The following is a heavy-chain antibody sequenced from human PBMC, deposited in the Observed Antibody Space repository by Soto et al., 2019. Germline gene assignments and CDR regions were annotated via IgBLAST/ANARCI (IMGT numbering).Heavy chain of an antibody. J-gene: IGHJ5*02. CDR3: TRDASRDSSARGWFDP. Sequence: VGSLRLSCAASGFTFRSFTMNWVRQAPGKGLEWVSTISSNSAYIYYTDALRGRFTISRDNAKNSLHLQMNSLRAEDTAVYYCTRDASRDSSARGWFDPWGPGTLVTVLS. CDR1: GFTFRSFT. V-gene: IGHV3-21*01. D-gene: IGHD6-13*01. CDR2: ISSNSAYI.